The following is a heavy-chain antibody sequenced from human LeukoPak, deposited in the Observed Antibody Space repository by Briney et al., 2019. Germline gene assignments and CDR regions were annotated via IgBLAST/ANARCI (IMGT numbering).Heavy chain of an antibody. V-gene: IGHV7-4-1*02. CDR3: ARLGMVRGVLTLDY. D-gene: IGHD3-10*01. CDR2: INTNTGNP. J-gene: IGHJ4*02. Sequence: GASVKVSCKASGYTFTSYAMNWVRQAPGQGLEWMGWINTNTGNPTYAQGFTGRFVFSLDTSVSTAYLQISSLKAADTAVYYCARLGMVRGVLTLDYWGQGTLVTVSS. CDR1: GYTFTSYA.